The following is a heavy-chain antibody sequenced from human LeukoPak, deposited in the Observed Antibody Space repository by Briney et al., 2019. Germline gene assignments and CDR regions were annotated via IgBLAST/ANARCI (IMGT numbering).Heavy chain of an antibody. V-gene: IGHV1-69*04. J-gene: IGHJ4*02. Sequence: ASVKVSCKASGGTFSSYAISWVRQAPGQGLEWMGRIIPILGIANYAQKFQGRVTMTEDTSTDTAYMELSSLRSEDTAVYYCATDIHVRGVITPPFDYWGQGTLVTVSS. CDR3: ATDIHVRGVITPPFDY. D-gene: IGHD3-10*01. CDR2: IIPILGIA. CDR1: GGTFSSYA.